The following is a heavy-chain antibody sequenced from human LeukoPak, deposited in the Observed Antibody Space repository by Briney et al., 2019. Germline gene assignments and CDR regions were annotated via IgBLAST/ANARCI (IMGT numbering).Heavy chain of an antibody. CDR2: IYYSGST. Sequence: SETLSLTCTVSGGSISSGDYYWSWIRQPPGKGLAWIGYIYYSGSTYYNPSLKSRVTISVDTSKNQFSLKLSSVTAADTAVYYCARDLVRWYSYYMDVWGKGTTVTVSS. CDR3: ARDLVRWYSYYMDV. CDR1: GGSISSGDYY. V-gene: IGHV4-30-4*08. D-gene: IGHD4-23*01. J-gene: IGHJ6*03.